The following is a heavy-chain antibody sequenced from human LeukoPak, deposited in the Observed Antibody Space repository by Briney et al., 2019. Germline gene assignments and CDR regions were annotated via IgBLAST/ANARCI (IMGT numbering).Heavy chain of an antibody. D-gene: IGHD5-24*01. J-gene: IGHJ4*02. CDR3: ARDWSGYNPISYFDY. Sequence: GASVKVSCKASGYTFTSYGISWVRQAPGQGLEWMGWINPRSGDTTYAQKFLGRVTMTRDTSTNTAYMDLSSLRSDDTAVYYCARDWSGYNPISYFDYWGQGTLVTVSS. CDR2: INPRSGDT. V-gene: IGHV1-2*02. CDR1: GYTFTSYG.